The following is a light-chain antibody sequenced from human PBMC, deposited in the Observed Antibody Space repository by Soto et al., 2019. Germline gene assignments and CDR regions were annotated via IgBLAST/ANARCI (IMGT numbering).Light chain of an antibody. J-gene: IGKJ1*01. CDR1: RDTNYW. Sequence: DIQMTQYPSSLSPSVGDRVTITCRAGRDTNYWLAWYQQEAGRAPKLLIYGASTLASGVPSRFSGSGSGTEFTLTISSLQPDDSATYFCQRYNDKFGQGTKVDIK. CDR2: GAS. V-gene: IGKV1-5*01. CDR3: QRYNDK.